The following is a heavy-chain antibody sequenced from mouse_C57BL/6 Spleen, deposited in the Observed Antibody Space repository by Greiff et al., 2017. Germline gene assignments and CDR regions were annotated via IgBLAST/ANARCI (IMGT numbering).Heavy chain of an antibody. CDR1: GYAFSSSW. Sequence: QVQLQQSGPELVKPGASVKISCKASGYAFSSSWMNWVKQRPGKGLEWIGRIYPGDGDTNYNGKFKGKATLTADKSSSTAYMQLSSLTSEDSAVYFCAKRSRGGIYYDFAYGGQGTLVTVSA. CDR2: IYPGDGDT. J-gene: IGHJ3*01. V-gene: IGHV1-82*01. CDR3: AKRSRGGIYYDFAY. D-gene: IGHD2-4*01.